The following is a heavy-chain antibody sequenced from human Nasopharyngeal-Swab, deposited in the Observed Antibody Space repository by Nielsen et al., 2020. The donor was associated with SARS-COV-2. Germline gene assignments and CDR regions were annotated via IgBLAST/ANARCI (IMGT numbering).Heavy chain of an antibody. J-gene: IGHJ6*02. Sequence: SGPTLVKPPQTLTLTCTFSGFSLSTSGVGVGWIRQPPGKALEWLALIYWDDDKRYSPSLKSRLTITKDTSKNQVALTMTNMDPVDTATYYCAHRLPLYDGMDVWGQGTTVTVSS. V-gene: IGHV2-5*02. CDR3: AHRLPLYDGMDV. CDR1: GFSLSTSGVG. D-gene: IGHD2-8*01. CDR2: IYWDDDK.